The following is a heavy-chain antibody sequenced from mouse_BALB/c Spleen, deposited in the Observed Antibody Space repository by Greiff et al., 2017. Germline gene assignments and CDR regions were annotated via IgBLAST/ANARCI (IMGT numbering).Heavy chain of an antibody. D-gene: IGHD2-14*01. V-gene: IGHV1-54*03. CDR2: INPGSGGT. Sequence: VQLQQSGAELVRPGTSVKVSCKASGYAFTNYLIEWVKQRPGQGLEWIGVINPGSGGTNYNEKFKGKATLTADKSSSTAYMQLSSLTSDDSAVYFCARSDRSYAMDYWGQGTSVTVSS. J-gene: IGHJ4*01. CDR1: GYAFTNYL. CDR3: ARSDRSYAMDY.